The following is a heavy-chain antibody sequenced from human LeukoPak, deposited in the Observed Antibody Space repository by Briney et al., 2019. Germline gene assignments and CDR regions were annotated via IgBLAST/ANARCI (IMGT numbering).Heavy chain of an antibody. D-gene: IGHD4-17*01. J-gene: IGHJ6*02. CDR1: GFTVSSNY. V-gene: IGHV3-53*01. Sequence: PGGSLRLSCAASGFTVSSNYMSWVRQAPGKGLEWVSVIYSGGSTYYADSVKGRFTISRDNSKNTLYLQMNSLRAEDTAVYYCARALGEGYGDYREDYGMDVWGQGTTVTVSS. CDR2: IYSGGST. CDR3: ARALGEGYGDYREDYGMDV.